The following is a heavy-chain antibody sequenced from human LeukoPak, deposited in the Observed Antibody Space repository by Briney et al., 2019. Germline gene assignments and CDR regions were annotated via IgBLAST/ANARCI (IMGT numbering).Heavy chain of an antibody. D-gene: IGHD4-17*01. V-gene: IGHV4-59*08. CDR2: IYYSGST. Sequence: SETLSLTCTVSGGSISSYYWSWIRQPPGKGLEWIGYIYYSGSTNYNPSLKSRVTISVDTSKNQFSLKLSSVTAADTAVYCCARHFYGPSDIWGQGTMVTVSS. CDR1: GGSISSYY. J-gene: IGHJ3*02. CDR3: ARHFYGPSDI.